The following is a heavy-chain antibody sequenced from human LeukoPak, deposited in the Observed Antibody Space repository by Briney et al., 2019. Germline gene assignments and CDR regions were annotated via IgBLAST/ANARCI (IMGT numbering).Heavy chain of an antibody. CDR3: ARGDVDTAMVISHPDKTQAIDC. D-gene: IGHD5-18*01. CDR1: GFTFSSYS. Sequence: GGSLRLSCAASGFTFSSYSMNWVRQAPGKGLEWVSSISSSSSYIYYADSVKGRFTISRDNAKNSLYLQMNSLRAEDTAVYYCARGDVDTAMVISHPDKTQAIDCWGQGTLVTVSS. V-gene: IGHV3-21*01. CDR2: ISSSSSYI. J-gene: IGHJ4*02.